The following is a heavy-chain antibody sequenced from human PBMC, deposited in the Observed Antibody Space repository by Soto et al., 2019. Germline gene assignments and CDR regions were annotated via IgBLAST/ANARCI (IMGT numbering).Heavy chain of an antibody. CDR1: GFTFATSA. Sequence: LLESGGSLVQPGGSLRLSCAASGFTFATSAMAWVRQVPGKGLECVSSINLNGVTTFYADSVKGRFTISRDNSKNTLLLQMNGVKTADTAVYYGANRRNSLNSLCDFWGQGSLVTVAS. CDR2: INLNGVTT. V-gene: IGHV3-23*01. D-gene: IGHD1-26*01. CDR3: ANRRNSLNSLCDF. J-gene: IGHJ4*02.